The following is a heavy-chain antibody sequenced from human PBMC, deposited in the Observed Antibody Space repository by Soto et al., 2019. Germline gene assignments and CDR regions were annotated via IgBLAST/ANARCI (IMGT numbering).Heavy chain of an antibody. CDR1: GGSISSGDYY. CDR3: ASFRLLLWFGELLLDYYYGMDV. J-gene: IGHJ6*02. CDR2: IYYSRST. V-gene: IGHV4-30-4*01. Sequence: SETLSLPCTVSGGSISSGDYYWSWIRQPPGKGLEWIGYIYYSRSTYYNPSLKSRVTITVDTSKNQFSLMLSSVTAADTAVYYCASFRLLLWFGELLLDYYYGMDVWGQGTTVTVSS. D-gene: IGHD3-10*01.